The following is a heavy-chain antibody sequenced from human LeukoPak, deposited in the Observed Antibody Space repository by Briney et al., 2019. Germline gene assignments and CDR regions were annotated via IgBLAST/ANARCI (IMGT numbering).Heavy chain of an antibody. J-gene: IGHJ4*02. Sequence: ASVKGSCKSFCFTFTNYLLHWVRQAPGQGLEWVGRIAPSVDTTNYAQKFRGRVTMTRDTSTSTVYMELSSLRSDDTAIYYCVREESGGYFDYWGQGTLVTVSS. CDR1: CFTFTNYL. CDR2: IAPSVDTT. D-gene: IGHD2-8*02. V-gene: IGHV1-46*01. CDR3: VREESGGYFDY.